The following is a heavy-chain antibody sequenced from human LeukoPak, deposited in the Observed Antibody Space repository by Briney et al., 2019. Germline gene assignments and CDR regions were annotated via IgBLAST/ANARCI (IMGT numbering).Heavy chain of an antibody. V-gene: IGHV1-69*13. J-gene: IGHJ5*02. CDR1: GGTFSSYA. CDR3: ARALRYPGGWFDP. Sequence: SVKVSCKASGGTFSSYAVSWVRQAPGQGLEWMGGIIPIFGTANYAQKFQGRVTITADESTSTAYMELSSLRSEDTAVYYCARALRYPGGWFDPWGQGTLVTVSS. CDR2: IIPIFGTA. D-gene: IGHD3-9*01.